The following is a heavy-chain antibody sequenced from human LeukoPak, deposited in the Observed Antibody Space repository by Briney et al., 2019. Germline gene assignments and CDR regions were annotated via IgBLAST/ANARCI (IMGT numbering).Heavy chain of an antibody. J-gene: IGHJ3*02. V-gene: IGHV3-23*01. CDR1: GFTFSTYA. D-gene: IGHD6-13*01. CDR3: ARGHSSSWNYAFDI. CDR2: ISGSGGST. Sequence: AGGSLRLSCAASGFTFSTYAMSWVRQAPGKGLEWVSGISGSGGSTYYADSVKGRFTISRDNAKNSLYLQMNSLRAEDTALYYCARGHSSSWNYAFDIWGQGTMVTVSS.